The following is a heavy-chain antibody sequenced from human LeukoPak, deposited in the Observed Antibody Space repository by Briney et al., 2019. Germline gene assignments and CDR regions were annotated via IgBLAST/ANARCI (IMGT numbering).Heavy chain of an antibody. CDR1: GFTFSSNY. J-gene: IGHJ3*02. D-gene: IGHD3-22*01. Sequence: GGSLRLSCAASGFTFSSNYMSWVRQAPGKGLEWVSVIYSGGSTYYADSVKGRFTISRDNSKNTLYLQMNSLRAEDTAVYYCARFMNYYDSSGYAFDIWGQGTMVTVSS. V-gene: IGHV3-66*01. CDR3: ARFMNYYDSSGYAFDI. CDR2: IYSGGST.